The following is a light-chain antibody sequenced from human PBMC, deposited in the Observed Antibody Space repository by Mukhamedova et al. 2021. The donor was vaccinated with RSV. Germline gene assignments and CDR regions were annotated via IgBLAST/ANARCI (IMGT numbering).Light chain of an antibody. Sequence: WYQRRVHGKAPKLLIYPASSLQTGVPSRFSGSGSGTYFTLTISSLQPEDFAAYYCQQANSFPLTFGGGTKVEIK. CDR3: QQANSFPLT. CDR2: PAS. J-gene: IGKJ4*01. V-gene: IGKV1-12*01.